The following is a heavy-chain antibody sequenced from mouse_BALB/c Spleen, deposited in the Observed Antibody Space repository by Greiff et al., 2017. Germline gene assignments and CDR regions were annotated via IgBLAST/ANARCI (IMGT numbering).Heavy chain of an antibody. CDR2: ISYSGST. Sequence: EVKLQESGPGLVKPSQSLSLTCTVTGYSITSDYAWNWIRQFPGNKLEWMGYISYSGSTSYNPSLKSRISITRDTSKNQFFLQLNSVTTEDTATYYCASGGYYYGSSYPFDVWGAGTTVTVSS. J-gene: IGHJ1*01. CDR1: GYSITSDYA. CDR3: ASGGYYYGSSYPFDV. V-gene: IGHV3-2*02. D-gene: IGHD1-1*01.